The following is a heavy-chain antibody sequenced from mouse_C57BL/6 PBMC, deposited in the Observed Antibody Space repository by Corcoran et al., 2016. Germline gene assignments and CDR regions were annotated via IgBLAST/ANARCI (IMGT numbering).Heavy chain of an antibody. CDR2: ISYDGSN. V-gene: IGHV3-6*01. J-gene: IGHJ3*01. CDR3: ARNDYFAWLAY. Sequence: DVQLQESGPGLVKPSQSLSLTCSVTGYSITSGYYWNWIRQFPGNKLEWMGYISYDGSNNYNPSLKNRISITRDTSKNQFFLKLNSVTTEDTATYYCARNDYFAWLAYWGQGSLVTVSA. CDR1: GYSITSGYY. D-gene: IGHD2-4*01.